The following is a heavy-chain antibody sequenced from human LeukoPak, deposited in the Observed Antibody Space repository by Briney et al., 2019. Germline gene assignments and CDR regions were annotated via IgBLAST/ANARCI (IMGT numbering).Heavy chain of an antibody. Sequence: SETLSLTCTVSGGSISSYYWSWIRQPPGKGLEWIGYIYYSGSTNYNPSLKSRVTISVDTSKNQFSLKLSSVTATDTAVYYCARHLPRSGRVDWGQGTLVTVSS. J-gene: IGHJ4*02. CDR1: GGSISSYY. V-gene: IGHV4-59*08. CDR3: ARHLPRSGRVD. CDR2: IYYSGST. D-gene: IGHD3-10*01.